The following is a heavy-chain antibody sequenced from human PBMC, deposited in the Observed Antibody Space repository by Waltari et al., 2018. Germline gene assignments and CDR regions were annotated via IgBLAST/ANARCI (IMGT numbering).Heavy chain of an antibody. J-gene: IGHJ4*02. CDR3: ATDGDGDCSLCLAQ. D-gene: IGHD2-21*02. Sequence: EVQLVESGGGVIQPGGSLRLSCAASGFIVSPNYRSWVRQAPGKGLEWVSVIYNDGTKLYADSVKGRFTVSRDNSKNMVHLQMDSLRAEDTAVYYCATDGDGDCSLCLAQWGQGTLVTVSS. CDR2: IYNDGTK. CDR1: GFIVSPNY. V-gene: IGHV3-53*01.